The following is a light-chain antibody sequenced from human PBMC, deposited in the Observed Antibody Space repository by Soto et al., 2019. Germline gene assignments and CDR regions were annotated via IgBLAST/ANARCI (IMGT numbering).Light chain of an antibody. CDR2: TAS. V-gene: IGKV1-5*03. CDR3: QKYISYPVT. J-gene: IGKJ2*01. CDR1: QCISSW. Sequence: DIQMTQSPYTLSASGGDRVTITCRASQCISSWLAWYQQQPGKAPKLLIYTASSIEGGGPSRFSGSGSGTEFTLTISSLQPDDFATYYCQKYISYPVTLGQGTKLEI.